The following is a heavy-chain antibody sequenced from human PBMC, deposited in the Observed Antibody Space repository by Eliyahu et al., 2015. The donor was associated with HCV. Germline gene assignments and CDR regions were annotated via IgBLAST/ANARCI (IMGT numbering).Heavy chain of an antibody. Sequence: QVQLQESGPGLVKPSGTLSLTCAVSGASISSGRWWTWVRQPPGKGLEWLGEIYHSGSTNYNPSLSSRVTMSLDTSKNEFSLNLSSVTAADTAVYYCARISSDNSFFEYWGQGTPVTVSS. CDR3: ARISSDNSFFEY. V-gene: IGHV4-4*02. J-gene: IGHJ4*02. D-gene: IGHD4-23*01. CDR2: IYHSGST. CDR1: GASISSGRW.